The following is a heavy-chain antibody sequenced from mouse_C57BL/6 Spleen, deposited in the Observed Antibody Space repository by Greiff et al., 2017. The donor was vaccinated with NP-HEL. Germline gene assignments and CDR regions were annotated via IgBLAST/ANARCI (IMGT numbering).Heavy chain of an antibody. J-gene: IGHJ1*03. CDR2: IDPSDSYT. D-gene: IGHD1-1*01. CDR3: ARWGVTTVVDWYFDV. CDR1: GYTFTSYW. V-gene: IGHV1-69*01. Sequence: VQLQQPGAELVMPGASVKLSCKASGYTFTSYWMHWVKQRPGQGLEWIGEIDPSDSYTNYNQKFKGKSTLTVDKSSSTAYMQLSSLTSEDSAVDYCARWGVTTVVDWYFDVWGTGTTVTVSS.